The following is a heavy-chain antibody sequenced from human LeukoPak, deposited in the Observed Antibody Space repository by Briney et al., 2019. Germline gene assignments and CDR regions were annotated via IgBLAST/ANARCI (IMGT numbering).Heavy chain of an antibody. V-gene: IGHV1-69*04. CDR1: GGTFVSYT. J-gene: IGHJ5*02. D-gene: IGHD3-16*01. CDR2: IIPILGIA. CDR3: AREGRSGIIWFDP. Sequence: SVKVSFKASGGTFVSYTISWVRQAPGQGLEWMGRIIPILGIANYAQKFQGRVTITADKSTSTAYMELSSLRSEDTAVYYCAREGRSGIIWFDPWGQGTLVTVSS.